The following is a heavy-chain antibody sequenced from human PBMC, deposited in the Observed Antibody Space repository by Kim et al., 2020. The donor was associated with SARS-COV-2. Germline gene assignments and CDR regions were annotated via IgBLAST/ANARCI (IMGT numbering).Heavy chain of an antibody. J-gene: IGHJ4*02. V-gene: IGHV1-2*06. CDR3: ARDPRVGGGDCPDY. D-gene: IGHD2-21*02. CDR2: INPKSGGT. CDR1: GYTFTAYY. Sequence: ASVKVSCQASGYTFTAYYMHWVRQAPGQGLEWMGRINPKSGGTNYAQKFQGRVTMTRDTSISTAYMELYSLRSDDTAVYYCARDPRVGGGDCPDYWGQGTLVTVSS.